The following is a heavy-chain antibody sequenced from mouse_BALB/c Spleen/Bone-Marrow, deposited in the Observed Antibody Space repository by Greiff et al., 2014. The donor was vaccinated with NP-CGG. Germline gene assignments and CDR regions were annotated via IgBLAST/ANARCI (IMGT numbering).Heavy chain of an antibody. CDR3: VRDNYGSRVFDY. V-gene: IGHV2-9*02. J-gene: IGHJ2*01. Sequence: VMLVESGPGLVAPSQSLSITCTVSGFSLTSYGVHWVRQPPGKGLEWLGVIWAGGSTNYNSALMSRLCISKDNSKSQVFLKMNSLQTDDTAMYYCVRDNYGSRVFDYWGQGTTLTVSS. D-gene: IGHD1-1*01. CDR2: IWAGGST. CDR1: GFSLTSYG.